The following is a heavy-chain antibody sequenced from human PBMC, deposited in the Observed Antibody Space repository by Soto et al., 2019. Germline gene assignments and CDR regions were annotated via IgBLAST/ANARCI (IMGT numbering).Heavy chain of an antibody. CDR3: ARDPRNVDYGDAYWYFDL. D-gene: IGHD4-17*01. V-gene: IGHV3-48*01. Sequence: GGSLRLSCAASGFTFSSYSMNWVRQAPGKGLEWVSYISSSSSTIYYADSVKGRFTISRDNAKNSPYLQMNSLRAEDTAVYYCARDPRNVDYGDAYWYFDLWGRGTLVTVSS. J-gene: IGHJ2*01. CDR2: ISSSSSTI. CDR1: GFTFSSYS.